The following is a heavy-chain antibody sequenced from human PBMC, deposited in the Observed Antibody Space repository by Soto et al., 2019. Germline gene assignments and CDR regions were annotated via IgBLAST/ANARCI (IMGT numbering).Heavy chain of an antibody. CDR1: GGYIGSYY. CDR3: ARHNYGSGSTYFDY. D-gene: IGHD3-10*01. CDR2: IYYSGST. Sequence: SVTLSVPYTVAGGYIGSYYWSWILKPPGKGLEWIGYIYYSGSTNYNPSLKSRVTISVDTSKNQFSLKLNSMTAADTAVYYCARHNYGSGSTYFDYWGQGTLVTVSS. V-gene: IGHV4-59*08. J-gene: IGHJ4*02.